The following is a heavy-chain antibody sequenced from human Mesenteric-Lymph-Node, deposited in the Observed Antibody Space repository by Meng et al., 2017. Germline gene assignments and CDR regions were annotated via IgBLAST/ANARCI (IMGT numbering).Heavy chain of an antibody. V-gene: IGHV1-18*01. D-gene: IGHD3-10*01. Sequence: ASVKVSCKTSGYTFTSFGISWVRQAPGKGLEWMGWISTYNGKTSYPQKLQGRVTITTDTSTSTVYMELRSLRSDDTAVYYCARAYFSRYYYGSGTEYYYYGMDVWGQGTTVTVSS. CDR2: ISTYNGKT. CDR3: ARAYFSRYYYGSGTEYYYYGMDV. CDR1: GYTFTSFG. J-gene: IGHJ6*02.